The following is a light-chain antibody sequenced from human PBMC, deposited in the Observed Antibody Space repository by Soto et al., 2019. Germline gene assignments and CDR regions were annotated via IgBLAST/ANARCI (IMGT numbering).Light chain of an antibody. J-gene: IGLJ3*02. CDR1: SSNIGSNY. CDR2: SND. V-gene: IGLV1-44*01. Sequence: QSVLTQPPSASGTPGQRVTISCSGSSSNIGSNYVYWYHQLPGTAPKLVIYSNDQRPSGVPDRFSGPKSGTSASLAISGLQSEDEADYYCAAWDDSLHGWVFGGGTTLTVL. CDR3: AAWDDSLHGWV.